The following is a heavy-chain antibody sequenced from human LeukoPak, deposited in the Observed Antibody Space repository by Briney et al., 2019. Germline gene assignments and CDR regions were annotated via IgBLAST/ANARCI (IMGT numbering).Heavy chain of an antibody. V-gene: IGHV4-39*07. CDR3: ARVARQSYYDILTGYYNLYNWFDP. CDR1: GGSITSSSYY. J-gene: IGHJ5*02. Sequence: ETLSLTCTVSGGSITSSSYYWGWIRQPPGKGLQWIGSIYYSGSTYYNPSLKSRVTISVDTSKNQFSLKLSSVTAADTAVYYCARVARQSYYDILTGYYNLYNWFDPWGQGTLVTVSS. CDR2: IYYSGST. D-gene: IGHD3-9*01.